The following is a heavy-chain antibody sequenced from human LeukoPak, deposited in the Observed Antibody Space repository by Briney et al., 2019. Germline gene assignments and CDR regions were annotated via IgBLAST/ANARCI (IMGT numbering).Heavy chain of an antibody. CDR3: AKDWFGSGSYYNSDAFDI. CDR1: GFTFSSYA. D-gene: IGHD3-10*01. CDR2: ISGSGGST. Sequence: GGSLRLSCAASGFTFSSYAMSWVRQAPGKGLEWVSAISGSGGSTYYADSVKGRFTISRDNSKNTLYLQMNSLRAEDTAVYYCAKDWFGSGSYYNSDAFDIWGQGTMVTVSS. J-gene: IGHJ3*02. V-gene: IGHV3-23*01.